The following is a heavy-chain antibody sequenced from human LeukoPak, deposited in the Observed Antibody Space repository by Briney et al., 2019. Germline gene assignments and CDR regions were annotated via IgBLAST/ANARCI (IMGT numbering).Heavy chain of an antibody. CDR2: IYYSGST. D-gene: IGHD3-10*01. J-gene: IGHJ4*02. Sequence: PSETLSLTCTVSGGSISSYYCSWIRQPPGKGLEWIGYIYYSGSTNYNPSLKSRVSISVDPSKNQFSLQLSSVTAADTAVYYCARSYGSGSFYYFDYWGQGTLVTVSS. CDR1: GGSISSYY. CDR3: ARSYGSGSFYYFDY. V-gene: IGHV4-59*01.